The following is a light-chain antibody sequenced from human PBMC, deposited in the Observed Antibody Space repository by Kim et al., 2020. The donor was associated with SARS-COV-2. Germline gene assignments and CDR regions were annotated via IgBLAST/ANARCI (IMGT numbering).Light chain of an antibody. CDR2: GAS. J-gene: IGKJ4*01. Sequence: EIVLTQSPATLSLSPGERATLSCRASENIDSDLAWYQQRPGQPPRLLIYGASSKATGIPGRFSGSGSGTDFTLTISSLAPEDFAVYYCQQRSNWPLTFGGGTKVDIK. CDR3: QQRSNWPLT. CDR1: ENIDSD. V-gene: IGKV3-11*01.